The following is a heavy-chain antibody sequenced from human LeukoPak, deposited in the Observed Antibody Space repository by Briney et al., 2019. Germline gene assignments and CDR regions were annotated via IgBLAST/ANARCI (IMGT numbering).Heavy chain of an antibody. CDR2: IYYSGST. Sequence: PSETLSLTCTVSGGSISSYYWSWIRQPPGKGLEWIGYIYYSGSTNYNPSLKSRVTISVDTSKDQFSLKLSSVTAADTAVYYCARGGGVLMVYAGYMDVWGKGTTVTVSS. CDR1: GGSISSYY. J-gene: IGHJ6*03. CDR3: ARGGGVLMVYAGYMDV. V-gene: IGHV4-59*01. D-gene: IGHD2-8*01.